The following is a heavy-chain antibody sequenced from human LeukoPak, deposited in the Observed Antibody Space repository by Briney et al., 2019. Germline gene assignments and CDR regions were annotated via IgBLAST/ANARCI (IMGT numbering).Heavy chain of an antibody. V-gene: IGHV4-39*07. CDR3: AGGGPGYVKDIVVVPAVHQYFDY. J-gene: IGHJ4*02. Sequence: PSETLSLTCTVSRGSISSSSYYWGWIRQPPGKGLEWIGRIYHSGSTYYNPSLKSRVPLSVDRSKNQFSLKLSSVTAGDTAVYYCAGGGPGYVKDIVVVPAVHQYFDYWGQGTLVTVSS. CDR1: RGSISSSSYY. CDR2: IYHSGST. D-gene: IGHD2-2*01.